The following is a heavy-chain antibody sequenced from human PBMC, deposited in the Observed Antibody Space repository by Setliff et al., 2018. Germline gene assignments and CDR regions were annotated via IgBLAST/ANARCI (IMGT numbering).Heavy chain of an antibody. CDR1: GGSISSSSYY. V-gene: IGHV4-39*07. D-gene: IGHD6-13*01. CDR2: IYYSGST. J-gene: IGHJ6*02. Sequence: PSETLSLTCTASGGSISSSSYYWGWIRQPPGKGPEWIGSIYYSGSTYYNPSLKSRVTISVDTSKNQFSLKLSSVTAADTAVYYCARVAAYSSSWYNYYYGMDVWGQGTTVTVSS. CDR3: ARVAAYSSSWYNYYYGMDV.